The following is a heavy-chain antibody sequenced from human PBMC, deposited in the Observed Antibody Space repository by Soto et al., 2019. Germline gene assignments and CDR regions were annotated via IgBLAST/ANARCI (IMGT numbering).Heavy chain of an antibody. CDR2: IYPGDSDT. CDR1: GYSFTSYW. J-gene: IGHJ5*02. V-gene: IGHV5-51*01. CDR3: ARWDIVVVPAAKGFDP. D-gene: IGHD2-2*01. Sequence: PGESLKISCKGSGYSFTSYWIGWVRQMPGKGLEWMGIIYPGDSDTRYSPSFQGQVTISADKSISTAYLQWSSLKASDTAMYYCARWDIVVVPAAKGFDPWGQGTLVTVSS.